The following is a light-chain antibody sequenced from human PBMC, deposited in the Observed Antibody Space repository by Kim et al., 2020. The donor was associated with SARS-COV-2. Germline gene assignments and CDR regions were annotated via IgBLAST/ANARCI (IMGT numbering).Light chain of an antibody. CDR3: QSYDSSLSGSV. J-gene: IGLJ3*02. CDR2: GNS. Sequence: QRCTNSCPGISSNIGAGYEVHWYQQLPGTAPKLLIYGNSNRPSGVPDRFSGSKSGTSASLAITGLQAEDEADYYCQSYDSSLSGSVFGGGTQLTVL. V-gene: IGLV1-40*01. CDR1: SSNIGAGYE.